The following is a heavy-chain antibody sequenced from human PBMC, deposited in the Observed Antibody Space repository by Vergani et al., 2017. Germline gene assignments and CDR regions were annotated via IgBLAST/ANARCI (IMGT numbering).Heavy chain of an antibody. CDR1: GGSISSYY. D-gene: IGHD5-12*01. CDR3: ARRGXSRYETYYYYGMDV. J-gene: IGHJ6*02. Sequence: QVQLQESGPGLVKPSETLALTCTVSGGSISSYYWSWIRQPPGKGLEWIGYTYYSGSTNYNPSLKSRVTISVDTSKNQFSLKLSSVTAADTAVYYCARRGXSRYETYYYYGMDVWGQGTTVTVSS. V-gene: IGHV4-59*01. CDR2: TYYSGST.